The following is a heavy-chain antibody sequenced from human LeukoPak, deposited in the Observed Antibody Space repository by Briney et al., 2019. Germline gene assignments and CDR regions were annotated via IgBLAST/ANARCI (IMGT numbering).Heavy chain of an antibody. Sequence: PGGSLRLSCAASGFTFSSYGMSWVRQAPGKGPEWVSSISNGASTTYYADSVKGRFTISRDNSKNTLYLQMKSLRAEDTAAYYCAKGGSGWSRDYFDYWGQGTLITVSS. V-gene: IGHV3-23*01. J-gene: IGHJ4*02. D-gene: IGHD6-19*01. CDR2: ISNGASTT. CDR1: GFTFSSYG. CDR3: AKGGSGWSRDYFDY.